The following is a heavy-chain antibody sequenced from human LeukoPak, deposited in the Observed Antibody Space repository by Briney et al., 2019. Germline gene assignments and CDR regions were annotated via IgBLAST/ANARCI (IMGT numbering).Heavy chain of an antibody. CDR3: ARDPKGGFSYGWGAFDI. Sequence: GGSLRLSCAASGFTSSSCAMHWVRQAPGEGLEWVALISYDGSNKYYADSVKGRSTISRDNSKNTLYLQMNSLRAEDTAVYYCARDPKGGFSYGWGAFDIWGQGTMVTVSS. V-gene: IGHV3-30-3*01. CDR2: ISYDGSNK. CDR1: GFTSSSCA. J-gene: IGHJ3*02. D-gene: IGHD5-18*01.